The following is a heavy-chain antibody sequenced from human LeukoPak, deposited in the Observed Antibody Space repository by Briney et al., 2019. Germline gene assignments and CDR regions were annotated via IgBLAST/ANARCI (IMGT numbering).Heavy chain of an antibody. V-gene: IGHV1-69*13. CDR1: GGTFSSYA. CDR3: ARGPMTTVPNYYYYYYMDV. J-gene: IGHJ6*03. Sequence: ASVKVSCKASGGTFSSYAISWVRQAPGQGLEWMGGIIPIFGTANYAQKFQGRVTITADESTSTAYMELSNLRSEDTAVYYCARGPMTTVPNYYYYYYMDVWGKGTTVTVSS. CDR2: IIPIFGTA. D-gene: IGHD4-11*01.